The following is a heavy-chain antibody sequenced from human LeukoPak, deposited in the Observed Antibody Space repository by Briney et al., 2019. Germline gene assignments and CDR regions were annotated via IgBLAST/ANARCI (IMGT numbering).Heavy chain of an antibody. V-gene: IGHV3-23*01. CDR3: ATYRQVLLPFES. CDR2: ISGSGGST. D-gene: IGHD2-8*02. CDR1: GFTVSSNY. Sequence: GGSLRLSCAASGFTVSSNYMSWVRQAPGKGLEWVSAISGSGGSTYYADSVKGRFTISRDKSKNTLYLQMNSLRAEDTAIYYCATYRQVLLPFESWGQGTLVTVSS. J-gene: IGHJ4*02.